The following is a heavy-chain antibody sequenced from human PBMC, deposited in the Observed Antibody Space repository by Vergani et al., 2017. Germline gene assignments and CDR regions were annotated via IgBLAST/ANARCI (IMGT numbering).Heavy chain of an antibody. CDR1: GGTFSSYA. CDR3: ARGGSSSWSPSLGDAFDI. Sequence: QVQLVQSGAEVKKPGSSVKVSCKASGGTFSSYAISWVRQAPGQGLEWMGGIIPIFGTANYAQKFQGRVTSTADESTSTAYMELSSLRSEDTAVYYCARGGSSSWSPSLGDAFDIWGQGTMVTVSS. V-gene: IGHV1-69*12. CDR2: IIPIFGTA. D-gene: IGHD6-13*01. J-gene: IGHJ3*02.